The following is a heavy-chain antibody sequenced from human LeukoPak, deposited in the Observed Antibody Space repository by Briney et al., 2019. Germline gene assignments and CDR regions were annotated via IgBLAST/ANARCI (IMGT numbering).Heavy chain of an antibody. CDR2: ICNSISV. CDR1: VGSLKTYY. V-gene: IGHV4-39*01. D-gene: IGHD6-13*01. Sequence: PSETLSLTCAVSVGSLKTYYWGWIRQPPGTGLEWIGGICNSISVYYNPSLKSRGAISVDTSKNQFSLKLSPVTAADTAVYYCARHGPGYSSSLTDHFNWFDPWGQGTLVTLSA. CDR3: ARHGPGYSSSLTDHFNWFDP. J-gene: IGHJ5*02.